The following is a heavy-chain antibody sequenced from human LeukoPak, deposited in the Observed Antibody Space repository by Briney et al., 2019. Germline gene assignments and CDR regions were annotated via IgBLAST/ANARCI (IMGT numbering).Heavy chain of an antibody. CDR2: ISVSGGNT. CDR1: GFTFNSNA. J-gene: IGHJ6*03. CDR3: AKGAGTRSGYHGYYYYYMDV. V-gene: IGHV3-23*01. Sequence: GGSLRLSCAASGFTFNSNAMSWVRQAPGKGLEWVSGISVSGGNTYYADSVKGRFTISRDNSKNTLYLQMNSLRAEDTAVYYCAKGAGTRSGYHGYYYYYMDVWGKGTTVTVSS. D-gene: IGHD3-3*01.